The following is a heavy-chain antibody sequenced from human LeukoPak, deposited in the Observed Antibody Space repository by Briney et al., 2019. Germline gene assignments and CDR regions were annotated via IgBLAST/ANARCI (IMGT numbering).Heavy chain of an antibody. Sequence: GRSLRLSCAASGFTFSDYGMHWVRQAPGKGLEWVAVISYDGSKKYYAESVKGRITLSRDNSNNTLYLHMNSLRPEDTALYYCAAALTGPTGLGYWGQGTLVTVSS. CDR3: AAALTGPTGLGY. J-gene: IGHJ4*02. CDR2: ISYDGSKK. V-gene: IGHV3-30*03. CDR1: GFTFSDYG. D-gene: IGHD1-14*01.